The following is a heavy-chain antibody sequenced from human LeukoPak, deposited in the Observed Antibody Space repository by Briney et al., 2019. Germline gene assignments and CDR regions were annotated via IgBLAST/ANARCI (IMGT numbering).Heavy chain of an antibody. J-gene: IGHJ4*02. CDR2: IGTAGDT. Sequence: GGSLRLSCAASGFTFSSYDLHWVRQATGKGLEWVSAIGTAGDTYYPGSVKGRFTISRENAKNSLYLQMNSLRAGDTAVYYCARGIGLLSSGWQNYWGQGNLVTVSS. CDR1: GFTFSSYD. CDR3: ARGIGLLSSGWQNY. V-gene: IGHV3-13*04. D-gene: IGHD6-19*01.